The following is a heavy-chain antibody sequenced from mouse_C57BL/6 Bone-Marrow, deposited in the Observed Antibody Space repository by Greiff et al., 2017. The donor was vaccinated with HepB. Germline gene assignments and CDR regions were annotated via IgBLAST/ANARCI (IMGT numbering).Heavy chain of an antibody. V-gene: IGHV14-4*01. CDR1: GFNIKDDY. Sequence: EVMLVESGAELVRPGASVKLSCTASGFNIKDDYMHWVKQRPEQGLEWIGWIDPENGDTEYASKFQGKATITADTSANTAYLQLSSLTSEDTAVYYCTVGLPYFDFWGQGTTLTVSS. CDR2: IDPENGDT. D-gene: IGHD2-4*01. J-gene: IGHJ2*01. CDR3: TVGLPYFDF.